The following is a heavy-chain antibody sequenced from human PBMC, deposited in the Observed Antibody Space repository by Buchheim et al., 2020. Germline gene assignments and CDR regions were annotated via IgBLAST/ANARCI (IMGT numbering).Heavy chain of an antibody. CDR3: AKVPRSGVGATIYYYYGMDV. V-gene: IGHV3-23*01. J-gene: IGHJ6*02. CDR1: GFTFSSYA. D-gene: IGHD1-26*01. Sequence: EVQLLESGGGLVQPGGSLRLSCAASGFTFSSYAMSWVRQVPGKGLEWVSAISGSGGSTYYADSVKGRFTISRDNSKNTLYLQMNSLRAEDTAVYYCAKVPRSGVGATIYYYYGMDVWGQGTT. CDR2: ISGSGGST.